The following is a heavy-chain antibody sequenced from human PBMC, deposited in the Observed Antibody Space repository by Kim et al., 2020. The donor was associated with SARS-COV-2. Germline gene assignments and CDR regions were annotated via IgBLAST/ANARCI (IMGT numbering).Heavy chain of an antibody. J-gene: IGHJ6*03. Sequence: GGSLRLSCAASGLIVSGNYMSWVRQFPGKGLEWVSVIFSGGRTLYADSVKGRFTISRDNSKNTVYLQMNSLRAEDTALYYCAKTEITAVYYYYYMDVWG. CDR3: AKTEITAVYYYYYMDV. V-gene: IGHV3-53*01. CDR1: GLIVSGNY. D-gene: IGHD1-20*01. CDR2: IFSGGRT.